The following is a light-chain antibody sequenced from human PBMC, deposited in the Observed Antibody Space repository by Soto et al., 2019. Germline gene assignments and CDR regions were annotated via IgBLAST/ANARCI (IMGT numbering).Light chain of an antibody. J-gene: IGKJ1*01. CDR1: QSISSW. CDR3: LQHNSYPAT. Sequence: DIQMTQSPSTLSGSVGDRVTITGRASQSISSWLAWYQQKPGKAPKVLIYGASNLQSGVPSRFSGSGSGTEFTLTISSLQPEDFATYYCLQHNSYPATFGQRTKADIK. V-gene: IGKV1-5*01. CDR2: GAS.